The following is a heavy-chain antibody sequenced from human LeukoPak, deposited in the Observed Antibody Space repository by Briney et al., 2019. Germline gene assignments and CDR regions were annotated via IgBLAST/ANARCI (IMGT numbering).Heavy chain of an antibody. Sequence: PSETLSLTCTVSGGSISTSSYYWGWIRQPPGKGLEWIGSIYYSGSTYYNPSLKSRVTISVDTSKNQFSLKLSSVTAADTAVYYCARPSEYYYDSSCYRDFDYWGQGTLVTVSS. CDR3: ARPSEYYYDSSCYRDFDY. V-gene: IGHV4-39*01. CDR1: GGSISTSSYY. D-gene: IGHD3-22*01. J-gene: IGHJ4*02. CDR2: IYYSGST.